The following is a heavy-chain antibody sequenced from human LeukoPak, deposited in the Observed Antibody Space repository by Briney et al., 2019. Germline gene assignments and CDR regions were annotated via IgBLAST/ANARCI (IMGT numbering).Heavy chain of an antibody. CDR2: VSGNGGST. CDR3: AKGAVVVAASDY. V-gene: IGHV3-23*01. CDR1: GFTFSTYA. J-gene: IGHJ4*02. Sequence: GGSLRLSCAASGFTFSTYAMTWVRQAPGKGLEWVSGVSGNGGSTYYADSVKGRFTISRDNSKNTLYLQMNSLRAEDTAVYYCAKGAVVVAASDYWGQGTLVTDSS. D-gene: IGHD2-15*01.